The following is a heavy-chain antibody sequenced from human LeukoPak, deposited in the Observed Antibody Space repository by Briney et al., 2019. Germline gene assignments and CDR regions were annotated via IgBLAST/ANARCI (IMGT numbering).Heavy chain of an antibody. D-gene: IGHD1-7*01. CDR2: MNSDGRTI. Sequence: GGCMSLSCVASGFTFSRSWMHCVRQIEGEGFVWVARMNSDGRTINHAASVKGRFSTSRHNAKNTLYLQMTGLRAEDTAIYYCARAGNYYFEYWGLGTLVTVSS. V-gene: IGHV3-74*01. CDR1: GFTFSRSW. J-gene: IGHJ4*02. CDR3: ARAGNYYFEY.